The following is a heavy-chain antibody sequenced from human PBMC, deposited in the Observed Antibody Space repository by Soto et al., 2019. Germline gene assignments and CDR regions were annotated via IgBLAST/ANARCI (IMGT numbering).Heavy chain of an antibody. CDR2: VWYDGSNK. J-gene: IGHJ6*01. Sequence: QVQLVESGGGVVQPGGSLRLSCAASGFTLSTYGMHWVRQAPGKGLEWVAVVWYDGSNKYYADSVKGRFTVSRDNSKKTLYLQMNSLRAEDTAVYYCARSLDQWQLGFGLDVWGQWSPVTVSS. CDR3: ARSLDQWQLGFGLDV. V-gene: IGHV3-33*01. CDR1: GFTLSTYG. D-gene: IGHD6-19*01.